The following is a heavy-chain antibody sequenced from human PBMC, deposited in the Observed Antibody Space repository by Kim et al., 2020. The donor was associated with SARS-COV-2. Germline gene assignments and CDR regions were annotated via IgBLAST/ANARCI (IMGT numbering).Heavy chain of an antibody. D-gene: IGHD4-17*01. Sequence: GGSLRLSCAASGFTFSSYEMNWVRQAPGKGLEWVSYISSSGSTIYYADSVKGRFTISRDNAKNSLYLQMNSLRAEDTAVYYCARSLYGDYPNYYYYYGMDVWGQGTTVTVSS. J-gene: IGHJ6*02. CDR3: ARSLYGDYPNYYYYYGMDV. CDR2: ISSSGSTI. V-gene: IGHV3-48*03. CDR1: GFTFSSYE.